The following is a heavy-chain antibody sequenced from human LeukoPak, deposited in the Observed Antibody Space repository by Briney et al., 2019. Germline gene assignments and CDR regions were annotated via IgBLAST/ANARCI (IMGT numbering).Heavy chain of an antibody. J-gene: IGHJ6*03. V-gene: IGHV4-59*01. D-gene: IGHD4-17*01. CDR1: GVSISSYY. Sequence: SETLSLTCTVSGVSISSYYWSWLRQPPGKGLEWIGYIYYSGSTNYNPSLKSRVTISVDTSKNQFSLKLSSVTAADTAVYYCASHSTGRYYYYMDVWGKGTTVTVSS. CDR3: ASHSTGRYYYYMDV. CDR2: IYYSGST.